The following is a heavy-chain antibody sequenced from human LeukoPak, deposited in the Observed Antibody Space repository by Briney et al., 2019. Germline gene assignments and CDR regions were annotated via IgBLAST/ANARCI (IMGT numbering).Heavy chain of an antibody. CDR3: ARYYYDSSGYYYGVPEYYFDY. V-gene: IGHV1-18*01. Sequence: ASVKVSCKASGYTFTSYGISWVRQAPGQGLEWMGWISAYNGNTNYAQKLQGRVTMTTDTSTSTAYMELRSLRSDDTAVYYCARYYYDSSGYYYGVPEYYFDYWGQGTLVTVSS. CDR2: ISAYNGNT. J-gene: IGHJ4*02. CDR1: GYTFTSYG. D-gene: IGHD3-22*01.